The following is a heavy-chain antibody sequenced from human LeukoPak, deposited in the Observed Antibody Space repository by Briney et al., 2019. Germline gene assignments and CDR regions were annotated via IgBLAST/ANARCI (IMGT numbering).Heavy chain of an antibody. CDR3: ARGWPPDY. CDR2: ISYDGSNK. V-gene: IGHV3-30*04. Sequence: PGRSLRLSCAASGFIFNDYAMHWDRQAPGKGLEWVAVISYDGSNKYYADSVKGRFTISRDNSKNTLSLQMNSLRAEDTAVYYCARGWPPDYWGQGTLVTVSS. CDR1: GFIFNDYA. J-gene: IGHJ4*02. D-gene: IGHD6-13*01.